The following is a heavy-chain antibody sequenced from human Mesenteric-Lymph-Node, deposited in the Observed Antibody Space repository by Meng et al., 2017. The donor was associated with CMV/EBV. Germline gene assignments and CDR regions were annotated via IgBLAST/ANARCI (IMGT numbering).Heavy chain of an antibody. CDR2: MDPNSGNA. V-gene: IGHV1-8*01. CDR1: GYTFTSHD. D-gene: IGHD4-11*01. Sequence: ASVKVSCKTSGYTFTSHDINWVRQAPGQGLEGMGYMDPNSGNASYAQKFQGRVTMTRSTSTNTAYMKLSSLTTDDTAVYYCARDRDYRGRHYYNYGMVVWGEGTTVTVSS. J-gene: IGHJ6*04. CDR3: ARDRDYRGRHYYNYGMVV.